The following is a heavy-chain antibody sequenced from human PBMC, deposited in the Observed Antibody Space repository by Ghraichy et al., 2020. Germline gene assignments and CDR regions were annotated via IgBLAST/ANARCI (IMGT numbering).Heavy chain of an antibody. J-gene: IGHJ4*02. CDR1: GFTVSGYY. CDR2: IYTGGST. V-gene: IGHV3-53*01. Sequence: GGSLRLSCAASGFTVSGYYMSWVRQAPGKGLEWVSIIYTGGSTSYADSVKGRFTISRDNSKNTVYLQMNTLRSEDTAIYYCARGQGRWGQGTLVTVSS. CDR3: ARGQGR.